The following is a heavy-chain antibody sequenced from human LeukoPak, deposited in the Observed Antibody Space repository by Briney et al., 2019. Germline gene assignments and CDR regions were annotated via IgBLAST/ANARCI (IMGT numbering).Heavy chain of an antibody. V-gene: IGHV3-23*01. D-gene: IGHD2-2*01. CDR1: GFTFSSDA. J-gene: IGHJ6*02. CDR3: ARYCTSTSCYVRYGMDV. Sequence: GGSLRLSCAASGFTFSSDAMSWVRQAPGKGLQWVSAISGSGGSIYYADSVKGRFTTSRDNSKNTLYMQMHSLRAEATAVYHCARYCTSTSCYVRYGMDVWGQGTTVTVSS. CDR2: ISGSGGSI.